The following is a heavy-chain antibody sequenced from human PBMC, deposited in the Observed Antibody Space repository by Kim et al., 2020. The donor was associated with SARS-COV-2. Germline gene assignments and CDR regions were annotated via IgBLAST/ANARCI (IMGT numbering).Heavy chain of an antibody. D-gene: IGHD6-19*01. CDR3: ARVGTSGWTPDY. CDR2: ISSSRNI. J-gene: IGHJ4*02. V-gene: IGHV3-48*02. Sequence: GGSLRLSCAASGFTFSSYSINWVRQAPGKGLEWVSYISSSRNIFYADSVKGRFTISRDNAKNSVYLQMNSLRDEDTAVYYCARVGTSGWTPDYWGQGTLVTVSS. CDR1: GFTFSSYS.